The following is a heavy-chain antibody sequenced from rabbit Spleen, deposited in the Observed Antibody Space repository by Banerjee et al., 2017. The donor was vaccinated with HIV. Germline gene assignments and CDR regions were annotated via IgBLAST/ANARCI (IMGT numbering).Heavy chain of an antibody. CDR2: IYSGIDGVT. CDR1: GFSFSTSYH. Sequence: QQLEESGGDLVKPGASLTLTCTASGFSFSTSYHMCWVRQAPGKGLEWIACIYSGIDGVTHYASWAKGRFTISKTSSTTVTLQMTSLTAGDTATYFCAGGESGFLNLWGPGTLVTVS. D-gene: IGHD4-1*01. J-gene: IGHJ6*01. V-gene: IGHV1S40*01. CDR3: AGGESGFLNL.